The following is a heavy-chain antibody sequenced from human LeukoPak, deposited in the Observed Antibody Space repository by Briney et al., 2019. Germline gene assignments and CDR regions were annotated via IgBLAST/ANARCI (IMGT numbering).Heavy chain of an antibody. J-gene: IGHJ4*02. V-gene: IGHV3-66*01. CDR2: IYSGGST. Sequence: GGSLRLSCAASGFTFSDYYMSWVRQAPGKGLEWVSVIYSGGSTYYADSVKGRFTISRDNSKNTLYLQMNSLRAEDTAVYYCASRAYWGQGTLVTVSS. CDR1: GFTFSDYY. CDR3: ASRAY.